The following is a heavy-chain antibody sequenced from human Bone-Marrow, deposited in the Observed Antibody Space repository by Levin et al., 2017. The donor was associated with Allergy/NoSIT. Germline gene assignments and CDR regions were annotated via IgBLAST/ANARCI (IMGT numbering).Heavy chain of an antibody. CDR3: ARVQTRLAENWFDP. CDR1: GGSISSYY. V-gene: IGHV4-59*01. D-gene: IGHD3-3*02. J-gene: IGHJ5*02. CDR2: IYYSGST. Sequence: SETLSLTCTVSGGSISSYYWSWIRQPPGKGLEWIGYIYYSGSTNYNPSLKSRVTISVDTSKNQFSLKLSSVTAADTAVYYCARVQTRLAENWFDPWGQGTLVTVSS.